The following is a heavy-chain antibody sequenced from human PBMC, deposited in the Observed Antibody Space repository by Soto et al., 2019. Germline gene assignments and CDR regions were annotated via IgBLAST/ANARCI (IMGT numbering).Heavy chain of an antibody. D-gene: IGHD6-19*01. CDR1: GGSISSSSYY. V-gene: IGHV4-39*01. Sequence: QLQLQESGPGLVKPSETLSLTCTVSGGSISSSSYYWGWIRQPPGKGLEWIGSIYYSGSTYYNPSLKSRVTISVDTSKNQFSLKLSSVTAADTAVYYCARPLGEQWLSTGGFDPWGQGTLVTVSS. CDR3: ARPLGEQWLSTGGFDP. J-gene: IGHJ5*02. CDR2: IYYSGST.